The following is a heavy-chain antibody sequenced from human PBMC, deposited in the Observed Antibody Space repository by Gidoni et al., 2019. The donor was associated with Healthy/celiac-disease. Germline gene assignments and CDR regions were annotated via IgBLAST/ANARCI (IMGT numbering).Heavy chain of an antibody. Sequence: QVQLHESGPGLVKTSETLSLTCTVSGGSISTYYWTWIRQPPGKGLEWIGCIYYTGSTYYNPSLKSRVTMSVDTSKNQFSLKLSSVTAADTAVYYCARGGEQWVNTHYGYWGQGTLVTVSS. CDR2: IYYTGST. CDR1: GGSISTYY. J-gene: IGHJ4*02. CDR3: ARGGEQWVNTHYGY. V-gene: IGHV4-59*01. D-gene: IGHD6-19*01.